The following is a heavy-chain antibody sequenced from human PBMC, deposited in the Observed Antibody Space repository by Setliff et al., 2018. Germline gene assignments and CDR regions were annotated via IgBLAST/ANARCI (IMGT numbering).Heavy chain of an antibody. D-gene: IGHD3-3*01. V-gene: IGHV4-34*01. Sequence: PSETLSLTCTAFSGFSSGHYWSWIRQAPGKGPEWIGEISTSGTTNYSPSLKSRVTISMDTSKHQISLIVTSVTAADTATYFCATYPCFDWGQGALVTVSS. J-gene: IGHJ4*02. CDR1: SGFSSGHY. CDR3: ATYPCFD. CDR2: ISTSGTT.